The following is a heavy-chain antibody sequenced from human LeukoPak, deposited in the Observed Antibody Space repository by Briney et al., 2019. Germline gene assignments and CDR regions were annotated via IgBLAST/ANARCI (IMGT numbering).Heavy chain of an antibody. CDR2: ISGSGGST. J-gene: IGHJ3*02. CDR1: GFTFSSYA. CDR3: AKDGGLELHHGDAFDI. D-gene: IGHD1-7*01. V-gene: IGHV3-23*01. Sequence: GGSLRLSCAASGFTFSSYAMSWVRQAPGKGLEWVSAISGSGGSTYYADSVKGRFTISRDNSKNTLYLQMNSLRAEDTAVYYCAKDGGLELHHGDAFDIWGQGTMVTVSS.